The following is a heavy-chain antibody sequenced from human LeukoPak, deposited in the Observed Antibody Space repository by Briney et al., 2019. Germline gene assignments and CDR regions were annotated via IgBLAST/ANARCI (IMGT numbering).Heavy chain of an antibody. J-gene: IGHJ4*02. CDR3: AKGSSLRLGPTVEYYFDN. CDR2: IIGSRRRT. V-gene: IGHV3-23*01. CDR1: GFTLSSYA. Sequence: GGSLRLFCAASGFTLSSYAMKWVRQPPGKGLEWVSGIIGSRRRTYYADSVKGRPTISRDNSKTTLYLQMSSLRAEDTAVYYCAKGSSLRLGPTVEYYFDNCGQGTLVTLSS. D-gene: IGHD1-26*01.